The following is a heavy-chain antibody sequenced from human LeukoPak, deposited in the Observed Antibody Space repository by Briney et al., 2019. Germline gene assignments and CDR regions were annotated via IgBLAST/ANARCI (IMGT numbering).Heavy chain of an antibody. CDR2: IYPGDPDT. Sequence: GESLKISCKGSGYSFTTYWIGWVRQMPGKGLEWMGIIYPGDPDTRYSPSFQGQVTISADKSISTAYLQWSSLKASDTAMYYCARRSDSQDFDCWGQGTLVTVSS. CDR3: ARRSDSQDFDC. J-gene: IGHJ4*02. CDR1: GYSFTTYW. V-gene: IGHV5-51*01. D-gene: IGHD2-21*02.